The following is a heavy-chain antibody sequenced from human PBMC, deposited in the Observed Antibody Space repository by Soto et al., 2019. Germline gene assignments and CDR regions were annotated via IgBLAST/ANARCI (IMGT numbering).Heavy chain of an antibody. J-gene: IGHJ4*02. CDR3: ARADYYDSSGFYYDY. V-gene: IGHV1-46*01. CDR2: INTSGGST. D-gene: IGHD3-22*01. Sequence: QVQLVQSGAEVKKPGASVKVSCKASGYIFTNHYIHWVRQAPGQGLEWMGIINTSGGSTNYLQKFQGRVTMTRDTSTSRVYMELSSLRSEDTAVYFCARADYYDSSGFYYDYWGQGTLVTVSS. CDR1: GYIFTNHY.